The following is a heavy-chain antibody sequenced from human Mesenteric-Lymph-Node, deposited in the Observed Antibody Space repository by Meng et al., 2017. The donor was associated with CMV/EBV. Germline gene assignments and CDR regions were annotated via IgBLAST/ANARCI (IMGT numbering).Heavy chain of an antibody. CDR1: YILNTHA. J-gene: IGHJ4*02. V-gene: IGHV7-4-1*02. Sequence: YILNTHAMSWARQAPGQGLEWMGWIDTNTRNPTFAQGFTGRFVFSLDTSVNTAYLEISSLKAEDTAVYYCARGQGGYAGYVRDGFDYWGQGTLVTVSS. CDR3: ARGQGGYAGYVRDGFDY. D-gene: IGHD5-12*01. CDR2: IDTNTRNP.